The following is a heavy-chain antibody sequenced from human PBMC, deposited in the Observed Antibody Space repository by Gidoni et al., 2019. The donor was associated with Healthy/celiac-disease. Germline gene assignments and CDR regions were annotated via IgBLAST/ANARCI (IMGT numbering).Heavy chain of an antibody. Sequence: EVQLLESGGGLVQPGGSLRLSCAASGFTFSSYAMSWVRQAPGKGLEWVSAISGSGGSTYYADSVKGRFTISRDNSKNTLYLQMNSLRAEDTAVYYCAKGLYDSSGYYYEDYYYGMDVWGQGTTVTVSS. CDR1: GFTFSSYA. CDR2: ISGSGGST. V-gene: IGHV3-23*01. D-gene: IGHD3-22*01. J-gene: IGHJ6*02. CDR3: AKGLYDSSGYYYEDYYYGMDV.